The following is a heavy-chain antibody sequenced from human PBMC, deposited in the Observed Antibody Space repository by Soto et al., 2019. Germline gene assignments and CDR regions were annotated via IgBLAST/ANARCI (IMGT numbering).Heavy chain of an antibody. CDR1: GYTLTRFT. D-gene: IGHD3-22*01. CDR2: ISAYNGAP. CDR3: ARGLHVSSNSPNNGYYYFDY. Sequence: QVRLVQSGVEVRKPGASVKVSCEASGYTLTRFTIAWVRQAPGQGLEWVGCISAYNGAPYSAQNFQGRCTLTRTPSSRTAVREPRCLRSYDTAVYFCARGLHVSSNSPNNGYYYFDYWGQGSLVTVSS. J-gene: IGHJ4*02. V-gene: IGHV1-18*01.